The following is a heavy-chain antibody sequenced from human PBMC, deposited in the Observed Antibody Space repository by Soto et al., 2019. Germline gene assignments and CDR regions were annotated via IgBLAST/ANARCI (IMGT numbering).Heavy chain of an antibody. CDR1: GFTFDDYG. V-gene: IGHV3-20*04. CDR2: INWNGGST. CDR3: ARDGGVLLWFGETPINWFDP. Sequence: SGGSLRLSCAASGFTFDDYGMSWVRQAPGKGLEWVSGINWNGGSTGYTDSVKGRFTISRDNAKNSLYLQMNSLRAEDTALYYCARDGGVLLWFGETPINWFDPWGQGTLVTVSS. D-gene: IGHD3-10*01. J-gene: IGHJ5*02.